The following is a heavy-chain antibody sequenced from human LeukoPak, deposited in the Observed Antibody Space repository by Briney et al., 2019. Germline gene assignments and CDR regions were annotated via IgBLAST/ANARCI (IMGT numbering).Heavy chain of an antibody. CDR1: GFTFSSHG. J-gene: IGHJ3*02. Sequence: TGGSLRLSCAASGFTFSSHGMNWVRQAPGKGLEWVSGISPNGVITYYADSVKGRFTISRDNSKNTLYLQMNSLRAEDTAVYYCAKKYYYDSSGYSDDAFDIWGQGTMVTVSS. D-gene: IGHD3-22*01. CDR2: ISPNGVIT. CDR3: AKKYYYDSSGYSDDAFDI. V-gene: IGHV3-23*01.